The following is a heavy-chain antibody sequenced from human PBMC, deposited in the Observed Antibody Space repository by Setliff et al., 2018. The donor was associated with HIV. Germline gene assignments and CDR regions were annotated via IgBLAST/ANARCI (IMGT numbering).Heavy chain of an antibody. CDR2: IDPSDSHT. J-gene: IGHJ5*02. V-gene: IGHV5-10-1*01. CDR1: GYSFTRNW. CDR3: ARHQGGVSNWFDP. D-gene: IGHD3-16*01. Sequence: GESLKISCKGSGYSFTRNWISWVRQVPGKGLEWMGRIDPSDSHTNYSPSFQGHVTISADKSISTAYLEWSSLKASDTAMYYCARHQGGVSNWFDPWGQGTLVTVSS.